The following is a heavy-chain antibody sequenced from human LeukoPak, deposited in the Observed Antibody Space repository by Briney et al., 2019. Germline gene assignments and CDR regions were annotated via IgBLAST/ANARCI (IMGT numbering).Heavy chain of an antibody. Sequence: GGSLRLSCAASRFTFPNYAMSWVRQAPGKGLQWVSYISGYGASTFYADSVKGRFTISRDNSKNTLYLQMNSLRAEDTAVYYCAKGRLLWFGESKDFDYWGQGTLVTVSS. D-gene: IGHD3-10*01. V-gene: IGHV3-23*01. CDR2: ISGYGAST. J-gene: IGHJ4*02. CDR3: AKGRLLWFGESKDFDY. CDR1: RFTFPNYA.